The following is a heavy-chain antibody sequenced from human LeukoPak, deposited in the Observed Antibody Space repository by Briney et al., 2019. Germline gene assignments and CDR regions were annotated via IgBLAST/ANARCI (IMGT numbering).Heavy chain of an antibody. CDR1: GGSISRYY. D-gene: IGHD2-15*01. V-gene: IGHV4-59*01. J-gene: IGHJ3*02. CDR3: ARDVAEGFDI. CDR2: VRGSGST. Sequence: SETLSLTCTVSGGSISRYYWSWIRQPPGKGLEWIGYVRGSGSTDYNPSLKSRVTISVDSSKNHFFLKLTSVTAADTAVYYCARDVAEGFDIWGQGTMVTVSS.